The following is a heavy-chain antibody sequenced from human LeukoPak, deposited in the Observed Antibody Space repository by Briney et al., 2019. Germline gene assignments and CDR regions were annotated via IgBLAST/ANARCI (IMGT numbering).Heavy chain of an antibody. Sequence: GRSLRLSCAASGFTFSSYAMSWVRQAPGKGLEWGSDIRGSGGSTYYADSVQGRFTISRDNAEDSVYLQMNSLRVEDTAAYYCARTYDFGIGPPGDAFDNWGQGTLVTVFS. J-gene: IGHJ3*02. D-gene: IGHD3-3*01. CDR1: GFTFSSYA. CDR3: ARTYDFGIGPPGDAFDN. V-gene: IGHV3-23*01. CDR2: IRGSGGST.